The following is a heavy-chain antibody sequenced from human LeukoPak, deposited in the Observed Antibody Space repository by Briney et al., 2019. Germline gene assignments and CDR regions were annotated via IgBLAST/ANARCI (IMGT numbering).Heavy chain of an antibody. D-gene: IGHD6-13*01. CDR3: ARDLRYSSSWAPYYGMDV. CDR2: IIPILGIA. Sequence: SVKVSCKASGGTFSGYAISWVRQAPGQGLKWMGRIIPILGIANYAQKFQGRVTITADKSTSTAYMELSSLRSEDTAVYYCARDLRYSSSWAPYYGMDVWGQGTTVTVSS. J-gene: IGHJ6*02. CDR1: GGTFSGYA. V-gene: IGHV1-69*04.